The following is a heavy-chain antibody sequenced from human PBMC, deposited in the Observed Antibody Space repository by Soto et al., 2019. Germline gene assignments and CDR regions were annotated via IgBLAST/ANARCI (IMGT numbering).Heavy chain of an antibody. Sequence: PSETLSLTCKVSGGAIDRGGYYWCWIRQHPGKGLEWIGHIYYTGSAYYKPSLKSRVSMSIDTSQNQFSLELISVTAADTAVYYCARVGTSYARRGLGVWGQGTAVTVSS. D-gene: IGHD7-27*01. CDR3: ARVGTSYARRGLGV. CDR1: GGAIDRGGYY. CDR2: IYYTGSA. J-gene: IGHJ6*02. V-gene: IGHV4-31*03.